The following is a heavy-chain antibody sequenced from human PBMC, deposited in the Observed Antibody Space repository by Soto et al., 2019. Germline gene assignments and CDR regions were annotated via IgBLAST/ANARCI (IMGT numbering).Heavy chain of an antibody. D-gene: IGHD6-19*01. CDR1: GFTFTGNS. J-gene: IGHJ6*02. CDR3: ARDPRPVAGTYYFYYGMDV. CDR2: ISSTSNYI. V-gene: IGHV3-21*06. Sequence: GGSLRLSCAGSGFTFTGNSMNWVRQAPGKGLEWVSSISSTSNYIYYADSVKGRFTISRDNAKNSLYLQMNSLRAEDTAVYYCARDPRPVAGTYYFYYGMDVWGQGTTVNVSS.